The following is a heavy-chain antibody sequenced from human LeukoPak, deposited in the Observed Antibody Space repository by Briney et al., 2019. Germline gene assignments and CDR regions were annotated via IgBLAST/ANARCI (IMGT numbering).Heavy chain of an antibody. CDR2: ISGSGGST. CDR3: AKPIIGGNAHFDY. D-gene: IGHD4-23*01. CDR1: GFTFSSYS. Sequence: PGGSLRLSCAASGFTFSSYSMNWVRQAPGKGLEWVSAISGSGGSTYYADSVKGRFTISRDNSKNTLYLQMNSLRAEDTAVYYCAKPIIGGNAHFDYWGQGTLVTVSS. J-gene: IGHJ4*02. V-gene: IGHV3-23*01.